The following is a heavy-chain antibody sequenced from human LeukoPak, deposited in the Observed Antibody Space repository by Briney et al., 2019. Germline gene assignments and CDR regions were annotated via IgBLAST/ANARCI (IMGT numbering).Heavy chain of an antibody. Sequence: PSETLSLTCTVSGGSISSYYWSWIRQPAGKGLEWIGRIYTSGSTNYNPSLKSRVTMSVDTSKNQFSLKLSSVTAADTAVYYCARGEYSSSYSPLNYWGQGTLVTVSS. CDR1: GGSISSYY. V-gene: IGHV4-4*07. CDR3: ARGEYSSSYSPLNY. D-gene: IGHD6-6*01. J-gene: IGHJ4*02. CDR2: IYTSGST.